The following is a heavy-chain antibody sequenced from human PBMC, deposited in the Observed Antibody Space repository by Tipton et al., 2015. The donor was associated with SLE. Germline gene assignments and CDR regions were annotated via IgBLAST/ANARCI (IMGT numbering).Heavy chain of an antibody. J-gene: IGHJ4*02. CDR3: ARLSDYDSGGYYPWYFDY. CDR1: GDSISSGNYY. D-gene: IGHD3-22*01. CDR2: IYATGNT. V-gene: IGHV4-61*09. Sequence: TLSLTCTVSGDSISSGNYYWSWIRQPPGKGLEWIGYIYATGNTDYNPSLKSRVTISVDPSKNQFSLKLSSVTAADTAVYYCARLSDYDSGGYYPWYFDYWGQGTLVTVSS.